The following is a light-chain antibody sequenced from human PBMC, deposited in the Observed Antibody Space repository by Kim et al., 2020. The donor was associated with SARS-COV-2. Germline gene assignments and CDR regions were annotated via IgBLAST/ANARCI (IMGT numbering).Light chain of an antibody. CDR2: DVS. V-gene: IGLV2-14*03. CDR1: SGDVGGFNY. Sequence: QSALNQPASVSGYPGQSITISCTGTSGDVGGFNYVSWYKQHPGKAPELMIYDVSDRPSGVSNRFSGSKSGNTASLTISGLQAEDEADYYCSSYTTYSTWVFGGGTQLTVL. J-gene: IGLJ3*02. CDR3: SSYTTYSTWV.